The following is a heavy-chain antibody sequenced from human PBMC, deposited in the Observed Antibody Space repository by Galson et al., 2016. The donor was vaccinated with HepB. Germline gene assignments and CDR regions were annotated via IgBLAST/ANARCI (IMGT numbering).Heavy chain of an antibody. CDR2: ISSSSSTI. CDR1: GFTFSDYY. V-gene: IGHV3-11*04. CDR3: ARAPRDYGSGTYYNTFSRGMDV. Sequence: SLRLSCAASGFTFSDYYMSWIRQAPGKGLEWISYISSSSSTIYYADSVKGRFTISRDNAKNSLYLQMNSLRAEDTAVYYCARAPRDYGSGTYYNTFSRGMDVWGQGTTVTVSS. J-gene: IGHJ6*02. D-gene: IGHD3-10*01.